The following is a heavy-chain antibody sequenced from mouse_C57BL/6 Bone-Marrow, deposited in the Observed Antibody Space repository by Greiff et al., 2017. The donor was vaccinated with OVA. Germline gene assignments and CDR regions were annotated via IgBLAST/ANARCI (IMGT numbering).Heavy chain of an antibody. CDR1: GYTFTDYY. CDR2: INPYNGGT. J-gene: IGHJ2*01. CDR3: ARTWGDYGHFDY. Sequence: EVQLQQSGPVLVKPGASVKMSCKASGYTFTDYYMNWVKQSHGKSLEWIGVINPYNGGTSYNQKFKGKATLTVDKSSSTDCMELNSLTAEDSAVYYCARTWGDYGHFDYRGQSTTLTVSS. V-gene: IGHV1-19*01. D-gene: IGHD1-1*01.